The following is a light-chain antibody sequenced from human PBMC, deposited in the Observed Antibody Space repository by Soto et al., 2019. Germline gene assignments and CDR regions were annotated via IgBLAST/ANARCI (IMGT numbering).Light chain of an antibody. CDR3: SSYAGSMNLI. Sequence: QSVLTQPPSASGSPGQSVTISCTGSSSDVGGHNHVSWYQQHPGKAPKLMIYEVSKRPSGVPDRFSGSKSVNTASLTVSGLQAEDEADYYGSSYAGSMNLIFGGGTKVTVL. CDR2: EVS. CDR1: SSDVGGHNH. J-gene: IGLJ2*01. V-gene: IGLV2-8*01.